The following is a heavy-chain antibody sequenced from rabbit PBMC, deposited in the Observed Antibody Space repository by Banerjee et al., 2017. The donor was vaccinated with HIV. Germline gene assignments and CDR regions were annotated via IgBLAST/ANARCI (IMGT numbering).Heavy chain of an antibody. V-gene: IGHV1S45*01. CDR3: ARDFGGGAGYGPLIL. J-gene: IGHJ4*01. CDR2: IYTGSGST. CDR1: GIDFSSGYD. D-gene: IGHD3-1*01. Sequence: QEQLVESGGGLVQPEGSLTLTCTASGIDFSSGYDMCWVRQAPGKGLEWIGCIYTGSGSTYYASWAKGRFTISMPSSTTVTLQMTSLTAADTATYFCARDFGGGAGYGPLILWGQGTLVTVS.